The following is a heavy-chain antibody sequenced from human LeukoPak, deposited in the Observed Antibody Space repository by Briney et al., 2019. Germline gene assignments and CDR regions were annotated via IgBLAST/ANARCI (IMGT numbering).Heavy chain of an antibody. CDR2: IIPIFGTA. V-gene: IGHV1-69*13. J-gene: IGHJ4*02. D-gene: IGHD2-2*02. Sequence: ASVEVSCKASGGTFSSYAISWVRQAPGQGLEWMGGIIPIFGTANYAQKFQGRVTITADESTSTAYMELSSLRSEDTAVYYCARGTLGYCSSTSCYIPDDYWSQGTLVTVSS. CDR1: GGTFSSYA. CDR3: ARGTLGYCSSTSCYIPDDY.